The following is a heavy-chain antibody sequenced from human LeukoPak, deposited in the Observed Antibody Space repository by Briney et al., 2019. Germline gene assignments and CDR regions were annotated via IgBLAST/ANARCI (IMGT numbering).Heavy chain of an antibody. CDR3: ASGIITMNAFGI. V-gene: IGHV4-4*02. Sequence: PSETLSLTCTVSGGSISSSNWWSWVRQPPGKGLEWIGEIYHSGRTNYNPSLKSRVTISVDKSKNQFSLKLSSVTAADTAVYYCASGIITMNAFGIWGQGTMVTVSS. D-gene: IGHD3-22*01. CDR1: GGSISSSNW. J-gene: IGHJ3*02. CDR2: IYHSGRT.